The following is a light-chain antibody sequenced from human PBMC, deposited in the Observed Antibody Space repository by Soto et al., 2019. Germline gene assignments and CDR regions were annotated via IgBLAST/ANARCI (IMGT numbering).Light chain of an antibody. CDR2: GAS. J-gene: IGKJ2*01. CDR3: QQYGSSPKT. V-gene: IGKV3-20*01. Sequence: EIVWTQSPGTLSLSPGERATLSCRASQSVSSTYLAWYQHKPGQAPRLLIYGASSRATGIPDRFSGSGSGTDFTLTISRLESEDFAVYYCQQYGSSPKTFGQGTKLEIK. CDR1: QSVSSTY.